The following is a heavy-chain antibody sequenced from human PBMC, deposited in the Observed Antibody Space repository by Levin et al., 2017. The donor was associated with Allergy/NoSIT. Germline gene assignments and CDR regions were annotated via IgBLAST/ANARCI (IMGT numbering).Heavy chain of an antibody. J-gene: IGHJ4*02. CDR1: GASVNSYY. V-gene: IGHV4-59*02. D-gene: IGHD1-7*01. CDR2: IYYSGTT. CDR3: ATVRWGTGTWHFDD. Sequence: PSETLSLTCTVSGASVNSYYWNWIRQPPGKGLEWIGYIYYSGTTNYNPSLKSRATISGDTSNNQFSLKLRSVTAADTAVYYCATVRWGTGTWHFDDWGQGALVTVSP.